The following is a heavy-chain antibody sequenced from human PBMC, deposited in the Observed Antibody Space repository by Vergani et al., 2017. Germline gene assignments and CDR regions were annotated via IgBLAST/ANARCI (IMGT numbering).Heavy chain of an antibody. J-gene: IGHJ6*03. CDR2: ISWNSGSI. Sequence: EVQLLESGGGLVQPGGSLRLSCAASGFTFSSYAMSWVRQAPGKGLEWVSGISWNSGSIGYADSVKGRFTISRDNAKNSLYLQMNSLRAEDTALYYCAKALAGGYYYYYMDVWGKGTTVTVSS. V-gene: IGHV3-9*01. CDR1: GFTFSSYA. CDR3: AKALAGGYYYYYMDV. D-gene: IGHD4-23*01.